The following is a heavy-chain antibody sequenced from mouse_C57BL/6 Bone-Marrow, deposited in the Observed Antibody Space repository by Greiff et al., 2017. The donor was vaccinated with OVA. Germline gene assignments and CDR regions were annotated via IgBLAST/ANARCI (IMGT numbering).Heavy chain of an antibody. V-gene: IGHV5-6*02. CDR1: GFTFSSYG. J-gene: IGHJ3*01. D-gene: IGHD2-2*01. CDR3: ARRGVTTKETWFAY. CDR2: ISSGGSYT. Sequence: EVMLVESGGDLVKPGGSLKLSCAASGFTFSSYGMSWVSQTPDKRLEWVATISSGGSYTYYPDSVKGRFTISRDNAKNTLYLQMSSLKSEDTAMYYCARRGVTTKETWFAYWGQGTLVTVSA.